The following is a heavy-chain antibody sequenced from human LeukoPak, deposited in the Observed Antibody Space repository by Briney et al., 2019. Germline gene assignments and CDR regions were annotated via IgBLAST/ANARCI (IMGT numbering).Heavy chain of an antibody. J-gene: IGHJ4*02. Sequence: GGSLRLSCAASGFSFNTYAMSWVRQAPGKGLEWVSAISNTGGSTYYADSVKGRFTISRDNAKNSLYLQMNSLRAEDTAVYYCAREGSIATPGPNDYWGQGTLVTVSS. V-gene: IGHV3-23*01. CDR3: AREGSIATPGPNDY. CDR2: ISNTGGST. D-gene: IGHD6-13*01. CDR1: GFSFNTYA.